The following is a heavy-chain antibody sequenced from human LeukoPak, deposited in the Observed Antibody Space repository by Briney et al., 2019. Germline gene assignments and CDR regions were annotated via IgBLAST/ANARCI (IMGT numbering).Heavy chain of an antibody. D-gene: IGHD3-22*01. Sequence: PSETLSLTCAVYGGSFSGYYWSWIRQPPGKGLEWIGEINDSGSTNYNPSLKSRVTISVDTSKNQFSLKLSSVTAADTAVYYCARGWGYYDSSGYPYYFDYWGQGTLVTVSS. V-gene: IGHV4-34*01. CDR3: ARGWGYYDSSGYPYYFDY. J-gene: IGHJ4*02. CDR2: INDSGST. CDR1: GGSFSGYY.